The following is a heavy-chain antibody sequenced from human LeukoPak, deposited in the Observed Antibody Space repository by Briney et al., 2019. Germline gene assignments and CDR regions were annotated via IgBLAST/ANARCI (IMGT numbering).Heavy chain of an antibody. J-gene: IGHJ4*02. CDR1: GFTFTTYW. Sequence: GGSLRLSCAASGFTFTTYWMGWVRQAPGKGLEWVANIKQDGSEQYYVDSVKGRFTISRDNAKNSLYLQMNSLRAEDTAVYYCARRRYSGSSQHFDYWGQGTLVTVSS. CDR2: IKQDGSEQ. D-gene: IGHD1-26*01. V-gene: IGHV3-7*01. CDR3: ARRRYSGSSQHFDY.